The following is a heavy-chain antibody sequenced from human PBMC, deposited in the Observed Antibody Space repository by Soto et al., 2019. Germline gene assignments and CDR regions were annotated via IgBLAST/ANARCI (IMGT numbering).Heavy chain of an antibody. V-gene: IGHV4-61*08. CDR3: AREYCSSTRCYGTFDD. CDR2: IYYSGNT. J-gene: IGHJ4*02. CDR1: GGSISSGGYY. D-gene: IGHD2-2*01. Sequence: SETLSLTCTVSGGSISSGGYYWSWIRQHPGKGLEWIGYIYYSGNTNYNPSLKSRVTISVDTSKNQFSLKLSSVTAADTAVYFCAREYCSSTRCYGTFDDWGQGTLVTVSS.